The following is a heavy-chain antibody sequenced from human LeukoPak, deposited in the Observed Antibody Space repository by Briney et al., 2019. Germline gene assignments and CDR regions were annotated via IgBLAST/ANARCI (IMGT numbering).Heavy chain of an antibody. D-gene: IGHD3-22*01. V-gene: IGHV1-2*02. CDR1: GYTFTCYY. Sequence: ASVKVSCKASGYTFTCYYMHWVRQAPGQGLEWMGWINPNSGGTNYAQKFQVRVTMTRYTSITTAYMELSRLRSDDTDVYYCARGDSSGYPFDYWGQGTLVTVSS. CDR2: INPNSGGT. CDR3: ARGDSSGYPFDY. J-gene: IGHJ4*02.